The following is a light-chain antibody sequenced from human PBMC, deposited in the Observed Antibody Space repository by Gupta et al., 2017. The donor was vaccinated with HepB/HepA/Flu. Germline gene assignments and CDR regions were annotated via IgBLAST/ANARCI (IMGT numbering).Light chain of an antibody. Sequence: DIHITQSPSTLSASVGDRVTITCRASQSISSWLAWYQKKPGKAPKLLIYRASNLESGVTSRFSGSGSGTEFTLTISSLQPDDFATYYCQQDNSYPITFGQGTRLEIK. CDR1: QSISSW. V-gene: IGKV1-5*03. J-gene: IGKJ5*01. CDR3: QQDNSYPIT. CDR2: RAS.